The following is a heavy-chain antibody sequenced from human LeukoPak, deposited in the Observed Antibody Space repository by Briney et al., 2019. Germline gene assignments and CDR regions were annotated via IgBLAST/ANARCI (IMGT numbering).Heavy chain of an antibody. CDR3: ARYADIVVVPAASFDY. V-gene: IGHV4-30-2*01. D-gene: IGHD2-2*01. CDR2: IYHSGST. CDR1: GGSISSGGYY. Sequence: SETLSLTCTVSGGSISSGGYYWSWIRQPPGKGLEWIGYIYHSGSTYYNLSLKSRVTISVDRSKNQFSLKLSSVTAADTAVYYCARYADIVVVPAASFDYWGQGTLVTVSS. J-gene: IGHJ4*02.